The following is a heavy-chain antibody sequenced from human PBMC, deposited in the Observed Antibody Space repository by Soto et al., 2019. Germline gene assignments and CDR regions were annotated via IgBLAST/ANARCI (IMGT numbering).Heavy chain of an antibody. CDR3: ARVVTTDPPSFVY. D-gene: IGHD1-1*01. J-gene: IGHJ4*02. CDR1: GFTFSSYS. CDR2: ISSSSSYI. Sequence: GGSLRLSCAASGFTFSSYSMNWVRQAPGKGLEWVSSISSSSSYIYYADSVKGRFTISRDNAKNSLYLQMNSLRAEDTAVYYCARVVTTDPPSFVYWGQGTLVTVSS. V-gene: IGHV3-21*01.